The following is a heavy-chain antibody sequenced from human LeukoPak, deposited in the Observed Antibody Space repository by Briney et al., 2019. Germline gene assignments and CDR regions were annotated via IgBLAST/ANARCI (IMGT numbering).Heavy chain of an antibody. J-gene: IGHJ4*02. Sequence: ASETLSLTCTVSGASFSSSTYYWGWIRQSPGKGLEWIGSIHYSGSTYYNPSLKSRVTMSVDTSKNQFSLKLSSVTAADTAVYYCARHAGGITATGTRPFDYWGQGTLVTVSS. CDR1: GASFSSSTYY. CDR3: ARHAGGITATGTRPFDY. V-gene: IGHV4-39*01. D-gene: IGHD6-13*01. CDR2: IHYSGST.